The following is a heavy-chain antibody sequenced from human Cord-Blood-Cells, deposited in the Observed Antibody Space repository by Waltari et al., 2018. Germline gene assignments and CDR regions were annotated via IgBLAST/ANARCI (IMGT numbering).Heavy chain of an antibody. D-gene: IGHD4-17*01. J-gene: IGHJ2*01. CDR3: ARPFYGDYWYFDL. V-gene: IGHV4-39*01. CDR2: IYYSGST. Sequence: QLQLQESGPGLVKPSETLSLTCPVAGGSTSSSSYYWGWIRQPPGKGSEWIGSIYYSGSTYYNPSLKSRVTISVDTSKNQFSLKLSSVTAADTAVYYCARPFYGDYWYFDLWGRGTLVTVSS. CDR1: GGSTSSSSYY.